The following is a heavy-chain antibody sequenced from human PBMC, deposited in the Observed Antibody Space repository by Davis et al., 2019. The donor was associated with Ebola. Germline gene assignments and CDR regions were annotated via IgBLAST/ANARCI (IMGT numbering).Heavy chain of an antibody. CDR3: ARVQTGYYFDSSDSPSWFAP. Sequence: SVKVSCKASGGTFSSHAISWVRQAPGQGLEWMGGIIPMFRSPNYAQKFQDRVTITADESTRTVYLELSSLRSEDTAVYYCARVQTGYYFDSSDSPSWFAPWGQGTLVTVSS. CDR2: IIPMFRSP. V-gene: IGHV1-69*13. CDR1: GGTFSSHA. D-gene: IGHD3-22*01. J-gene: IGHJ5*02.